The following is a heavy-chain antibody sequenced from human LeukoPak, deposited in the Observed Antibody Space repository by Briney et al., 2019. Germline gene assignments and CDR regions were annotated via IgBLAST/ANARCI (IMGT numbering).Heavy chain of an antibody. Sequence: AGGPLRLSCAASGFTFSSYAMHWVRQAPGKGLEYVSAISSNGGGTYYANSVRGRFTISRDNSKNTLYLQMGSLRAEDMAVYYCARARRDGYNAAYFDYWGQGTLVTVSS. CDR1: GFTFSSYA. CDR3: ARARRDGYNAAYFDY. D-gene: IGHD5-24*01. CDR2: ISSNGGGT. J-gene: IGHJ4*02. V-gene: IGHV3-64*01.